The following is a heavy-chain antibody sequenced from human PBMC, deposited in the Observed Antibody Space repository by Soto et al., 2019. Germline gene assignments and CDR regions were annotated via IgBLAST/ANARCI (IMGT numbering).Heavy chain of an antibody. V-gene: IGHV3-7*01. CDR3: ARDLVRGVISHYFDY. CDR1: GFTFSSYW. D-gene: IGHD3-10*01. J-gene: IGHJ4*02. Sequence: VQLVESGGGLVQPGGSLRLSCAASGFTFSSYWMSWVRQAPGKGLEWVANIKQDGSERNYVDSVKGRFTISRDNAMNSLYLQMNILRAEDTAVYYCARDLVRGVISHYFDYWGQGTLVTVSS. CDR2: IKQDGSER.